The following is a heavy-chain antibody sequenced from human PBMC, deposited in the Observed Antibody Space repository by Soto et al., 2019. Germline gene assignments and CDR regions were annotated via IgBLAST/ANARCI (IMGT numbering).Heavy chain of an antibody. CDR1: GGSISSYY. CDR2: IYYSGNT. Sequence: SSETLSLTCTVSGGSISSYYWTWIRQPPGKGLEWIGYIYYSGNTNYNPSLKSRVTISVDRSKNQLSLKLSSVTAADTALYYCAKSHHWWSLRSDYWGLGTLVTVSS. J-gene: IGHJ4*02. D-gene: IGHD3-16*01. V-gene: IGHV4-59*01. CDR3: AKSHHWWSLRSDY.